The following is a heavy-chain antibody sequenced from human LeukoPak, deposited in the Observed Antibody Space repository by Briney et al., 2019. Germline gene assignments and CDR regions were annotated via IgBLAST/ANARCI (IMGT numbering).Heavy chain of an antibody. Sequence: ASVKVSCKASGYTFTSYGINWVRQATGQGLEWMGWMNPNSGNTGYAQKFQGRVTMTRNTSISTAYMELSSLRSEDTAVYYCARSSSSSSWYLADYWGQGTLVTVSS. V-gene: IGHV1-8*01. D-gene: IGHD6-13*01. CDR2: MNPNSGNT. CDR1: GYTFTSYG. J-gene: IGHJ4*02. CDR3: ARSSSSSSWYLADY.